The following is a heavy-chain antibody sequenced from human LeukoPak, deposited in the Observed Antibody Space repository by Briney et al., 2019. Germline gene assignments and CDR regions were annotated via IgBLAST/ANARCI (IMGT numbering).Heavy chain of an antibody. D-gene: IGHD3-16*01. CDR2: INPNSGGT. CDR1: GYTFTGYY. CDR3: AKGESDYFDY. V-gene: IGHV1-2*06. J-gene: IGHJ4*02. Sequence: GASVKVSCKASGYTFTGYYMHWVRQAPGQGLEWMGRINPNSGGTNYAQKFQGRVTMTRDTSISTAYMELSSLRAEDTAVYYCAKGESDYFDYWGQGTLVTVSS.